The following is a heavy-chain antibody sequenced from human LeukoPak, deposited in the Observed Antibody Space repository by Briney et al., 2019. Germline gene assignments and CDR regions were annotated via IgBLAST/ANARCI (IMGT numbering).Heavy chain of an antibody. V-gene: IGHV4-34*01. D-gene: IGHD3-10*01. CDR1: GGSFSGYY. Sequence: PSETLSLTCAVYGGSFSGYYWSWIRQPPGKGLEWIGEINHSGSTNYNPSLKSRVTISVDTSKNQFSLKLSSVTAADTAVYYCASRNGYHYGSGSYRYWGQGTLVTVSS. J-gene: IGHJ4*02. CDR2: INHSGST. CDR3: ASRNGYHYGSGSYRY.